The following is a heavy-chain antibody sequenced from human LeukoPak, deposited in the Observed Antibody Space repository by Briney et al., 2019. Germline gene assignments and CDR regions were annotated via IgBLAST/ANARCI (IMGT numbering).Heavy chain of an antibody. D-gene: IGHD4-23*01. CDR2: INHSGST. Sequence: PSETLSLTCAVYGGSFSGYYWSWIRQPPGKGLEWIGEINHSGSTNYNPSLKSRVIISVDTSKNQFSLKLSSVTAADTAVYYCARGPDYGGNSYYMDVWGKGTTVTVSS. V-gene: IGHV4-34*01. CDR1: GGSFSGYY. CDR3: ARGPDYGGNSYYMDV. J-gene: IGHJ6*03.